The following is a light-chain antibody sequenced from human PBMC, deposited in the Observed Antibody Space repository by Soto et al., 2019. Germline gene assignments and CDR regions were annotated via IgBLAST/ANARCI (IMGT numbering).Light chain of an antibody. CDR2: GAS. V-gene: IGKV3-15*01. Sequence: EIVMTQSPATLSVSPGEGATLSCRASQSISNHLAWFQQKPGQAPRLLITGASTRGTGIPARFSGSGSGTEFTLTISSLQSEDFAVYYCQQYHGWPWTFGQGTKVEIK. CDR3: QQYHGWPWT. CDR1: QSISNH. J-gene: IGKJ1*01.